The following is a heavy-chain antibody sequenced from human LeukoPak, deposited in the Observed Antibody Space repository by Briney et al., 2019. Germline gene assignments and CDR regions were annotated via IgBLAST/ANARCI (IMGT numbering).Heavy chain of an antibody. CDR3: AAPGASGFVGNFWSGPLDF. J-gene: IGHJ4*02. V-gene: IGHV1-46*01. CDR2: INPSAGST. D-gene: IGHD3-3*01. CDR1: GYTFTSHY. Sequence: EASVTVSCRASGYTFTSHYMHWVRQAPGQGLESMGIINPSAGSTSYPQKFQGRITMTRDTSTSTVYMELSSLRSEDTAVYYCAAPGASGFVGNFWSGPLDFWGQGTLVTVSS.